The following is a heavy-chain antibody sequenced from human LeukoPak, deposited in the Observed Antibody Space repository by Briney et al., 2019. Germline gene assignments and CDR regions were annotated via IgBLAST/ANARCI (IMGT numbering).Heavy chain of an antibody. J-gene: IGHJ4*02. D-gene: IGHD5-24*01. V-gene: IGHV4-4*02. CDR1: YGSITDTNY. CDR2: VNLHGDT. Sequence: SGTLSLTCGASYGSITDTNYWTWVRQPPGKGLEWIGEVNLHGDTNYNPSLKGRVDISVDKFENHISLQLTSVTAADTAVYAREGGPYRPLDYSGQGIMVTVSS. CDR3: EGGPYRPLDY.